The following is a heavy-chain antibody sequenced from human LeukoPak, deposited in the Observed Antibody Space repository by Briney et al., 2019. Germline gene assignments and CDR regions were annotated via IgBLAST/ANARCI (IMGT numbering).Heavy chain of an antibody. CDR1: GFTFSSYE. Sequence: GGSLRLSCAASGFTFSSYEMNWVRQAPGKGLEWVSYISSSGSTIYYADSVKGRFTISRDNAKNSLYLQMNSLRAEDTAVSYCASLCSSTSCYEYWGQGTLVTVSS. CDR3: ASLCSSTSCYEY. J-gene: IGHJ4*02. D-gene: IGHD2-2*01. CDR2: ISSSGSTI. V-gene: IGHV3-48*03.